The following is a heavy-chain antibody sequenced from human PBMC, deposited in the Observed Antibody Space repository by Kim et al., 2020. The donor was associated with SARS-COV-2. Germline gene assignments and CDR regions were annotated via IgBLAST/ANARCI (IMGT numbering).Heavy chain of an antibody. J-gene: IGHJ4*02. CDR3: ARDPRPYSSSWYYFDY. V-gene: IGHV4-4*02. D-gene: IGHD6-13*01. Sequence: SETLSLTCAVSGGSISSSNWWSWVRQPPGKGLEWIGEIYHSGSTNYNPSLKSRVTISVDKSKNQFSLKLSSVTAADTAVYYCARDPRPYSSSWYYFDYWGQGTLVTVSS. CDR2: IYHSGST. CDR1: GGSISSSNW.